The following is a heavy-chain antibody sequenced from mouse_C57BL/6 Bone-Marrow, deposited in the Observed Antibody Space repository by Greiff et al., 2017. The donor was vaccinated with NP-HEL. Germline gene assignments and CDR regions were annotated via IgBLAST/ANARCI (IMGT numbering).Heavy chain of an antibody. D-gene: IGHD3-3*01. CDR2: ISDGGSYT. J-gene: IGHJ4*01. Sequence: EVQVVESGGGLVKPGGSLKLSCAASGFTFSSYAMSWVRQTPEKRLEWVATISDGGSYTYYPDNVKGRFTISRDNAKNNLYLQMSHLKSEDTAMYYCARGPGRAMDYWGQGTSVTVSS. CDR3: ARGPGRAMDY. CDR1: GFTFSSYA. V-gene: IGHV5-4*01.